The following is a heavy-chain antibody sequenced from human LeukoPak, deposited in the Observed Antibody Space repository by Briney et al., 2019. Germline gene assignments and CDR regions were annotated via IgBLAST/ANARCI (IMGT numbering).Heavy chain of an antibody. CDR3: ARDVRSSSSGLSDY. V-gene: IGHV1-2*06. CDR1: GYTFTGYY. CDR2: INPNSGGT. Sequence: GASVKVSCKASGYTFTGYYMHWVRQAPGQGLEWMGRINPNSGGTNYAQKFQGRVTMTRDTSISTAYMEPSRLRSDDTAVYYCARDVRSSSSGLSDYWGQGTLVTVSS. D-gene: IGHD6-6*01. J-gene: IGHJ4*02.